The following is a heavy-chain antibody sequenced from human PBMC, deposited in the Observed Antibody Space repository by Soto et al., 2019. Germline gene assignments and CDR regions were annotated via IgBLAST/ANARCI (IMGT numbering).Heavy chain of an antibody. CDR1: GFTFSSYG. Sequence: GGSLRLSCAASGFTFSSYGMHWVRQAPGKGLEWVAVISYDGSNKYYANSVKGRFTISRDNSKNTLYLQMNSLTAEDTAVYYCARSMLSSRWYLGYYYGMDVWGQGTTVTVSS. V-gene: IGHV3-30*19. CDR3: ARSMLSSRWYLGYYYGMDV. CDR2: ISYDGSNK. J-gene: IGHJ6*02. D-gene: IGHD6-13*01.